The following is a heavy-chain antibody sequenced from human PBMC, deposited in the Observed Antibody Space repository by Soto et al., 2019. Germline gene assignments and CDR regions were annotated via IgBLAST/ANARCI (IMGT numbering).Heavy chain of an antibody. CDR2: ISVSGGST. D-gene: IGHD3-3*01. J-gene: IGHJ5*02. CDR3: AKPRFLEWLLYGNWFDP. V-gene: IGHV3-23*01. Sequence: GGSLRLSCAASGFTFSSYAMSWVRQAPGKGLEWVSAISVSGGSTYYADAVKGRFTISRDNSKNTLYLQMNSLRAEDTAVYYCAKPRFLEWLLYGNWFDPWGQGTLVTVSS. CDR1: GFTFSSYA.